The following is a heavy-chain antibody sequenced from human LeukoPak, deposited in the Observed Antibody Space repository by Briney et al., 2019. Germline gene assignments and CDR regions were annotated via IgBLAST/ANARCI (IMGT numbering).Heavy chain of an antibody. J-gene: IGHJ3*02. Sequence: GGSLRLSCAASGLTFSSHWMHWVRQAPGKGLVWVSRITNDGSSTTYADSVKGRFTISRDNSKNTLYLQMNSLRAEDTAVYYCAKVISSSGYYNDAFDIWGQGTMVTVSS. CDR3: AKVISSSGYYNDAFDI. CDR1: GLTFSSHW. V-gene: IGHV3-74*01. D-gene: IGHD3-22*01. CDR2: ITNDGSST.